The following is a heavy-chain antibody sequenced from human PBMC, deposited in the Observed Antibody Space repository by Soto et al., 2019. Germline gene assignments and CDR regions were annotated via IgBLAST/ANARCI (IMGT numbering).Heavy chain of an antibody. CDR2: IDPSDSYT. J-gene: IGHJ4*02. CDR3: ARHYRVVVVAADGLFDY. Sequence: GESLKISCKGSGYGFTSYWISWVRQMPGKGLEWMGRIDPSDSYTNYSPSFQGHVTISADKSISTAYLQWSSLKASDTAMYYCARHYRVVVVAADGLFDYWGQGTLVTVSS. CDR1: GYGFTSYW. V-gene: IGHV5-10-1*01. D-gene: IGHD2-15*01.